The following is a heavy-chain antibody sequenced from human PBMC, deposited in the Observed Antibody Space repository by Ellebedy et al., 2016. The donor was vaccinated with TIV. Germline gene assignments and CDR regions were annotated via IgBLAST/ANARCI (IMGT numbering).Heavy chain of an antibody. J-gene: IGHJ4*02. Sequence: GGSLRLXXAASGFTFSSYGMHWVRQAPGKGLEWVAVISYDGSNKYYADSVKGRFTISRDNSKNTLYLQMNSLRAEDTAVYYCAKERTKHYDFWSGYGRSYYFDYWGQGTLVTVSS. V-gene: IGHV3-30*18. CDR1: GFTFSSYG. D-gene: IGHD3-3*01. CDR2: ISYDGSNK. CDR3: AKERTKHYDFWSGYGRSYYFDY.